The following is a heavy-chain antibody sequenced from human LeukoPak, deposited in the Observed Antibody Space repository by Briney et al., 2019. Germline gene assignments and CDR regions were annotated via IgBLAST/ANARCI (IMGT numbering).Heavy chain of an antibody. J-gene: IGHJ4*02. CDR1: GFTFSSYA. Sequence: GGSLRLSCGASGFTFSSYAMHWLRQAPGKGLEWVAVISSDGSNKYYADSVKGRFTISRDDSRDTLYLQMTSLGTEDTAMYYCARVGGYCSSTSCYREVDYWGQGTLVTVSS. V-gene: IGHV3-30*04. CDR3: ARVGGYCSSTSCYREVDY. D-gene: IGHD2-2*01. CDR2: ISSDGSNK.